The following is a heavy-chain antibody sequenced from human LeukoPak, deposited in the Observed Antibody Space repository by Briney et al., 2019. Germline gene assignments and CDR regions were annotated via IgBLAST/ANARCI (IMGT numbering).Heavy chain of an antibody. CDR3: ARVRFYYYYMDV. CDR1: GFTVSSNY. V-gene: IGHV3-66*02. J-gene: IGHJ6*03. CDR2: IYAGGST. Sequence: GGSLRLSCAASGFTVSSNYMSWVRQALGKGLEWVSVIYAGGSTYYADSVKGRFTISRDNSKNTLYLQMNSLRTEDTAVYYCARVRFYYYYMDVWGKGTTVTVSS.